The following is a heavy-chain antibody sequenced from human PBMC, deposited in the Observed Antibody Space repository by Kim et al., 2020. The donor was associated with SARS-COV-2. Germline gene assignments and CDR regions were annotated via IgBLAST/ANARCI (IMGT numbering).Heavy chain of an antibody. CDR2: ISSSSSTI. CDR1: GFTFSSYS. D-gene: IGHD3-10*01. Sequence: GGSLRLSCAASGFTFSSYSMNWVRQAPGKGLEWVSYISSSSSTIYYADSVKGRFTISRDNAKNSLYLQMNSLRDEDTAVYYCARDGVVVPAASITMVRGVHRAFDIWGQGTMVTVSS. CDR3: ARDGVVVPAASITMVRGVHRAFDI. J-gene: IGHJ3*02. V-gene: IGHV3-48*02.